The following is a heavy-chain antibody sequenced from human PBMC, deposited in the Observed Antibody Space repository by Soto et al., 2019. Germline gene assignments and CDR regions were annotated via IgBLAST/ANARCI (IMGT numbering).Heavy chain of an antibody. CDR1: GFTFSSYA. Sequence: QVQLVESGGGVVQPGRSLRLSCAASGFTFSSYAMHWVRQAPGKGLEWVAVISYDGSNKYYADSVKGRFTISRDNSKNTLYLQRNSLRAEDTAVYYWARGGKLVPSLCDYWGQGTLVTVSS. CDR3: ARGGKLVPSLCDY. J-gene: IGHJ4*02. CDR2: ISYDGSNK. V-gene: IGHV3-30-3*01. D-gene: IGHD6-13*01.